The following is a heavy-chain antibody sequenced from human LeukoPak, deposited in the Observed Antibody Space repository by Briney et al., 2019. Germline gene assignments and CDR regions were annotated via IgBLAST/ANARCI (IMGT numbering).Heavy chain of an antibody. D-gene: IGHD3-3*01. V-gene: IGHV1-46*01. CDR3: ARDRNYDFWSGYYTGYFDY. J-gene: IGHJ4*02. CDR1: GYTFTSYY. Sequence: GASVKVSCKASGYTFTSYYMHWVRQAPGQGLEWMGIINPSGGSTSYAQKFQGRVTMTRDMSTSTVYMELSGLRSEDTAMYYCARDRNYDFWSGYYTGYFDYWGQGTLVTVSS. CDR2: INPSGGST.